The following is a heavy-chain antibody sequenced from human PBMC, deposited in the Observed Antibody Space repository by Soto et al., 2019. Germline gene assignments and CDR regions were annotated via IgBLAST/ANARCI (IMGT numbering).Heavy chain of an antibody. Sequence: LSLTCTVSGGSISSGGYYWSWIRQHPGKGLEWIGYIYYSGSTYYNPSLKSRVTISVDTSKNQFSLKLSSVTAADTAVYYCAREGYSRSWRNWFDPWAQGTLVTFSS. J-gene: IGHJ5*02. V-gene: IGHV4-31*03. CDR1: GGSISSGGYY. CDR3: AREGYSRSWRNWFDP. CDR2: IYYSGST. D-gene: IGHD6-13*01.